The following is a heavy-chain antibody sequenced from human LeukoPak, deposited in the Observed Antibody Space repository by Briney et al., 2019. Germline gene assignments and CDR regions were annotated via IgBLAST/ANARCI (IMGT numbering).Heavy chain of an antibody. V-gene: IGHV1-18*01. CDR2: ISAYNGNT. CDR1: GYTFTSYG. Sequence: ASVKVSCKASGYTFTSYGISWVRQAPGQGLEWMGWISAYNGNTNYAQKLQGRVTMTTDTSTSTAYMELRSLRSGDTAVYYCARGSDYDFWSGYSLFDYWGQGTLVTVSS. D-gene: IGHD3-3*01. J-gene: IGHJ4*02. CDR3: ARGSDYDFWSGYSLFDY.